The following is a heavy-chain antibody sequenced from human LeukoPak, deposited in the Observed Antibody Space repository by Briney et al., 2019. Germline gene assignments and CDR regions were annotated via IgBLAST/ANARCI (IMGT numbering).Heavy chain of an antibody. Sequence: SETLSLTCTVSGGSISSSSYYWGWIRQPPGKGLEWIGSIYYSGSTYYNPSLKSRVTISVDTSKNQFSLKLSSVTAADTVVYYCASRLEDTMVRGVISWYFDYWGQGTLVTVSS. D-gene: IGHD3-10*01. CDR2: IYYSGST. CDR3: ASRLEDTMVRGVISWYFDY. CDR1: GGSISSSSYY. V-gene: IGHV4-39*01. J-gene: IGHJ4*02.